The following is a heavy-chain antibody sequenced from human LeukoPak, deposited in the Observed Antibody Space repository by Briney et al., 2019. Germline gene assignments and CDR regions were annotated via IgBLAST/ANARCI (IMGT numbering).Heavy chain of an antibody. CDR1: GFTFSSYE. Sequence: GGSLRLSCAASGFTFSSYEMNWVRQAPGKGLEWVSYISSSGSTIYYADSVKGRFTISRDNAKNSLYLQMNSLRAEDTAVYYCARGGGYCSSTSCHQYNWFDPWGQGTLVTVSS. CDR3: ARGGGYCSSTSCHQYNWFDP. D-gene: IGHD2-2*01. V-gene: IGHV3-48*03. J-gene: IGHJ5*02. CDR2: ISSSGSTI.